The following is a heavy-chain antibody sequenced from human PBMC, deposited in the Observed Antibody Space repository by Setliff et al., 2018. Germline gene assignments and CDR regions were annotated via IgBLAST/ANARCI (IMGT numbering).Heavy chain of an antibody. V-gene: IGHV3-48*04. CDR2: ITSGGSSV. CDR1: GFAFNTYT. J-gene: IGHJ4*02. CDR3: ARSSSFRGPCTGGSCSDFDA. D-gene: IGHD2-15*01. Sequence: PGGSLRLSCAASGFAFNTYTMNWVRQAPGKGLEWIAHITSGGSSVYYADSMKGRFTISRDNAKNSVDLEMNSLRAEDTAVYYCARSSSFRGPCTGGSCSDFDAWGQGILVTVSS.